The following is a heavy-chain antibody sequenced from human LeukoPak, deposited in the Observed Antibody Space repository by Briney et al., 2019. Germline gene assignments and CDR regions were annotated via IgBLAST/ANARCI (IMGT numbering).Heavy chain of an antibody. CDR3: ARSRDSSSYVPFDY. V-gene: IGHV4-31*03. Sequence: SQTLSLTCTVSGGSISSGGYYWSWIRQHPGKGLEWNGYIYHTGSTYYNPSLKSRVTISVDTSKNQFSLKLSSVTAADTAVYYCARSRDSSSYVPFDYWGQGTLVTVSS. CDR1: GGSISSGGYY. J-gene: IGHJ4*02. CDR2: IYHTGST. D-gene: IGHD3-22*01.